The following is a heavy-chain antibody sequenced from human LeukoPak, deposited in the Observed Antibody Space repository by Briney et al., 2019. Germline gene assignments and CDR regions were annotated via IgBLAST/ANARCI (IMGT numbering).Heavy chain of an antibody. Sequence: SETLSLTCTVSGGSIGSDYWTWIRQPPGKGLEYIGYIYYTGGTNYNPSLKSRVTISVDTSKNQFSLKLSSVTAADTAVYFCAKYGNSGWVIDNWGQGTLVTVSS. J-gene: IGHJ4*02. D-gene: IGHD6-19*01. CDR3: AKYGNSGWVIDN. CDR1: GGSIGSDY. V-gene: IGHV4-59*08. CDR2: IYYTGGT.